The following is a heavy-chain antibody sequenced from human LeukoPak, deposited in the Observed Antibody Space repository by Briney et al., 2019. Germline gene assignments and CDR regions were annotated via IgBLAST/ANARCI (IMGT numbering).Heavy chain of an antibody. D-gene: IGHD5-12*01. CDR1: GYSFTSYW. CDR2: IYPGDSDT. CDR3: AVSGYDSYTIFDY. J-gene: IGHJ4*02. V-gene: IGHV5-51*01. Sequence: GESLKIYCKGSGYSFTSYWIGWVRQMPGKGLEWMGIIYPGDSDTRYSPSFQGQVTISADKSISTAYLQWSSLKASDTAMYYCAVSGYDSYTIFDYWGQGTLVTVSS.